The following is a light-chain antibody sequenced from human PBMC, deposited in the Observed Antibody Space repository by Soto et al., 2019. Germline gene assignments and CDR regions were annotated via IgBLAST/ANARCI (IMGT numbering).Light chain of an antibody. V-gene: IGKV3-11*01. CDR3: QQRSNWPPEIT. Sequence: EIVLTQSPATLSLSPGERATLSCRASQSVSSYLAWYQHKPGQAPRLLIYDASNRATGIPARFSGGGSGTDFTLTISSLEPEDFALYYCQQRSNWPPEITFGQGTRLEIK. CDR1: QSVSSY. J-gene: IGKJ5*01. CDR2: DAS.